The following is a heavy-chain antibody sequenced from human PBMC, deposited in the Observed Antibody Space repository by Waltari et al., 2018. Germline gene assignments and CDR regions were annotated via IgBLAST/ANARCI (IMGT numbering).Heavy chain of an antibody. CDR3: ARDNRGA. CDR1: GFTFSSYS. D-gene: IGHD1-26*01. V-gene: IGHV3-30*01. CDR2: ISYDGSNK. J-gene: IGHJ4*02. Sequence: QVQLVESGGGVVQPGRSLRLSCAASGFTFSSYSMHGVSQAPGKGLEWVAVISYDGSNKYYADSVKGRFTISRDNSKNTLYLQMNSLRAEDTAVYYCARDNRGAWGQGTLVTVSS.